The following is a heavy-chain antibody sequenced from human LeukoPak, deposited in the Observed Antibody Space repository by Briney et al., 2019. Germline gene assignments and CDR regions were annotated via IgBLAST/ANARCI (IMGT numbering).Heavy chain of an antibody. CDR3: TRGVALATAYYFDS. J-gene: IGHJ4*02. V-gene: IGHV1-18*04. Sequence: ASVKVSCKTSGFTFPAYGIAWVRQAPGHGPEWMGWISNHNGKTNYAQKFQDRITVTTETSTGTVSMELRSLKPDNTAIYYCTRGVALATAYYFDSWGRGTQVTVAS. CDR1: GFTFPAYG. CDR2: ISNHNGKT. D-gene: IGHD6-25*01.